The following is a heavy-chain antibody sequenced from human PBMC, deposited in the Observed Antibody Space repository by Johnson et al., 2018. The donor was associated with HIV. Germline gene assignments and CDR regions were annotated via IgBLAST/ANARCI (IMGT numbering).Heavy chain of an antibody. Sequence: VQLVESGGGLVQPGGSLRLSCAASGFTFTTYDMHWVRQGTGKGLEWVSGIGTGGDTHYPDSVKGRFTISRDNSKNTLYLQMNSLRAEDTAVYYCARESGGQYDAFDIWGQGTMVT. J-gene: IGHJ3*02. D-gene: IGHD3-16*01. V-gene: IGHV3-13*01. CDR2: IGTGGDT. CDR1: GFTFTTYD. CDR3: ARESGGQYDAFDI.